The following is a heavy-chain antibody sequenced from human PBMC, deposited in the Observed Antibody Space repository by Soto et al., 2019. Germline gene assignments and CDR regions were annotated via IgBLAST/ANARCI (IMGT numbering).Heavy chain of an antibody. V-gene: IGHV5-10-1*01. CDR2: IDPSDSYT. CDR1: GDSFTRYW. Sequence: WESLKISCRGSGDSFTRYWISWVRQMPGKGLEWMGRIDPSDSYTNYSPSFQGHVTISADKSISTAYLQWSSLKASDTAMYYCARRAVVPATVGYYYGMDVWGQGTTVTVS. CDR3: ARRAVVPATVGYYYGMDV. D-gene: IGHD2-2*01. J-gene: IGHJ6*02.